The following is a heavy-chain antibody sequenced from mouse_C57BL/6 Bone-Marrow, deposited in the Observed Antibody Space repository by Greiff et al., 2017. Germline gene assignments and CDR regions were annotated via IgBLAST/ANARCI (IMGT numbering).Heavy chain of an antibody. J-gene: IGHJ3*01. D-gene: IGHD2-4*01. CDR1: GYTFTDYY. Sequence: EVKLQQSGPELVKPGASVKISCKASGYTFTDYYMNWVKQSHGKSLEWIGDINPNNGGTSYNQKFKGKATLTVDKSSSTAYMELRSLTSEDSAVYYCARYGGVYYDYDGAYWGQGTLVTVSA. V-gene: IGHV1-26*01. CDR2: INPNNGGT. CDR3: ARYGGVYYDYDGAY.